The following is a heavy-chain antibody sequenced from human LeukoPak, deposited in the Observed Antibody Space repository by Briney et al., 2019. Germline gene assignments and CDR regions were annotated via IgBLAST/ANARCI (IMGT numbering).Heavy chain of an antibody. CDR3: ARTYGSSGLGYFDL. CDR1: GGSVSSYSYY. J-gene: IGHJ2*01. D-gene: IGHD6-13*01. CDR2: IYYSGST. Sequence: KPSETLSLTCTVSGGSVSSYSYYWSWIRQPPGKGLEWIGYIYYSGSTNYSPSLKSRLTISVDTSKNQFSLKLSSVTAADTAVYYCARTYGSSGLGYFDLWGRGTLVTVSS. V-gene: IGHV4-61*01.